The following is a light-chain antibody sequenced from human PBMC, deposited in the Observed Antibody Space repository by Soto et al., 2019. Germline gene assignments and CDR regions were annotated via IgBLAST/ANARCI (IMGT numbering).Light chain of an antibody. CDR3: QQFHSYKGS. Sequence: DIQLTQSPSFLSASVGDRVTITCRASQGISSYLAWYAHKPGKAPKILIYAASTLQSGVPSRFSCSGAGPDCTRTISSLQPEDVATDYCQQFHSYKGSFGRGTRLEIK. CDR2: AAS. V-gene: IGKV1-9*01. CDR1: QGISSY. J-gene: IGKJ5*01.